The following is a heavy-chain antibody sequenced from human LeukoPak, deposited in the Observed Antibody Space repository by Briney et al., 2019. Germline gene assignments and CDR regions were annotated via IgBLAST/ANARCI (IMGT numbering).Heavy chain of an antibody. CDR3: ARDRALWNVDIVATDPQD. CDR2: INPNSGGT. D-gene: IGHD5-12*01. V-gene: IGHV1-2*02. CDR1: GYTFTGYY. J-gene: IGHJ4*02. Sequence: GASVKVSCKASGYTFTGYYMHWVRQAPGQGLEWMGWINPNSGGTNYAQKFQGRVTMTRDTSISTAYMELSRLRSDDTAVYYCARDRALWNVDIVATDPQDWGQGTLVTVSS.